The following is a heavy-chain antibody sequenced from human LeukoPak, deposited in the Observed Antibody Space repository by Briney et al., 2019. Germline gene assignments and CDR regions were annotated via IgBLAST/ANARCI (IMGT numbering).Heavy chain of an antibody. D-gene: IGHD5-24*01. CDR2: IKQDGSEK. CDR1: AFTFSSYW. CDR3: ARERDAYAGFDY. V-gene: IGHV3-7*01. Sequence: GGSLRLSCAASAFTFSSYWMSWVRQAPGKGLEWGANIKQDGSEKYYVDSVKGRFTISRDNAKNSLYLQMNSLRAEDTAVYYCARERDAYAGFDYWGQGTLVTVSS. J-gene: IGHJ4*02.